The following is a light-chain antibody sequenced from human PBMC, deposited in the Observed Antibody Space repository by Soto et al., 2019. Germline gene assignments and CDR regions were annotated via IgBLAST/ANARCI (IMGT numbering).Light chain of an antibody. CDR1: QSVSSN. CDR2: GAS. V-gene: IGKV3-15*01. Sequence: EIVMTQSPATLSVSPGERATLSCRASQSVSSNLAWYQQKPGQAPRLLIYGASTRATGIPARFSGSGSGTEFTLAISSLQSEDCAVYCCQQYNNWPPTFGQGTKLEIK. J-gene: IGKJ1*01. CDR3: QQYNNWPPT.